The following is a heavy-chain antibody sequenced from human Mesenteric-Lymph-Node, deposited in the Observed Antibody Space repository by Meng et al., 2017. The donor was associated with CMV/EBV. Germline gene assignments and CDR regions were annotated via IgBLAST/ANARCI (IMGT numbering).Heavy chain of an antibody. Sequence: ASVKVSCKASGYTFTSYDTNWVRQATGQGLEWMGWMNPNSGNTGYAQKFQGRVTMTRNTSISTAYMELSSLRSEDTAVYYCANSRSRGIPDYWGQGTLVTVSS. V-gene: IGHV1-8*01. CDR2: MNPNSGNT. D-gene: IGHD3-16*01. J-gene: IGHJ4*02. CDR3: ANSRSRGIPDY. CDR1: GYTFTSYD.